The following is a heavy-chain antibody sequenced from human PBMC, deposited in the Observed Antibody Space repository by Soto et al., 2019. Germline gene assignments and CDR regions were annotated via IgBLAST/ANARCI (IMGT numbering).Heavy chain of an antibody. J-gene: IGHJ6*02. CDR1: GYSFTSYW. Sequence: SLHISFHFSGYSFTSYWISWVRQMPGKGQEWMGRIDPSDSYTNYSPSFQGHVTISADKSISTAYLQWSSLKASDTAMYYCARRGRNYNYGMDVWGQGTTVTVSS. CDR2: IDPSDSYT. D-gene: IGHD5-12*01. CDR3: ARRGRNYNYGMDV. V-gene: IGHV5-10-1*01.